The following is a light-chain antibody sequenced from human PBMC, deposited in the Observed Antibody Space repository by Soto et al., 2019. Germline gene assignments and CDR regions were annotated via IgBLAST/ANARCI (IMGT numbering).Light chain of an antibody. CDR3: CSYAGSYTFVV. CDR1: SSDVGGYNY. J-gene: IGLJ2*01. Sequence: QAVVTQPRSVSGSPGQSVTISCTGTSSDVGGYNYVSWYQQHPGKAPKLMIYDVSQRPSGVPDRFSGSKSGNTASLTISGLQAEDEADYYCCSYAGSYTFVVFGGGTKLTVL. V-gene: IGLV2-11*01. CDR2: DVS.